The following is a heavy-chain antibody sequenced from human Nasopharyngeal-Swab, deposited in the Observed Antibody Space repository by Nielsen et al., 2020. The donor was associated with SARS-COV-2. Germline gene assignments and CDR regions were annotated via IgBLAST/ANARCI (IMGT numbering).Heavy chain of an antibody. Sequence: ASVKVSCKASGYTFTVYYMHWVRQAPGQGLEWMGRINPNSGGTNYAQKFQGRVTMTRDTSISTAYMELSRLRSDDTAVYYCARDPQGDWFDPWGQGTLVTVSS. CDR3: ARDPQGDWFDP. CDR1: GYTFTVYY. V-gene: IGHV1-2*06. CDR2: INPNSGGT. J-gene: IGHJ5*02. D-gene: IGHD3-16*01.